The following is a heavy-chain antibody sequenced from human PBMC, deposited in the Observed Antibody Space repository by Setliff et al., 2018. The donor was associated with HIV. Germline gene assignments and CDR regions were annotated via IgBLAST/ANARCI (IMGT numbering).Heavy chain of an antibody. V-gene: IGHV4-59*01. CDR1: GGSISPYY. Sequence: SETLSLTCTVSGGSISPYYWSWIRQPPGKGLEWIAWISDSGTTNYNPSLKSRVTLSVDTSKNQFSLNVRSVTAADTAVYFCAKSSPSIGYISDHWGQGTLVTVSS. CDR2: ISDSGTT. CDR3: AKSSPSIGYISDH. D-gene: IGHD5-12*01. J-gene: IGHJ4*02.